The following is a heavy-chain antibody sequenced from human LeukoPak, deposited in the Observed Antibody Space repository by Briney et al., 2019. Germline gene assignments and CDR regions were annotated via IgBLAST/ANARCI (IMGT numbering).Heavy chain of an antibody. D-gene: IGHD2-2*01. CDR2: IYYRGST. CDR1: GDSISTYY. CDR3: AREVADVVVPAAVYYFYMDV. V-gene: IGHV4-59*01. J-gene: IGHJ6*03. Sequence: SETLSLTCTVSGDSISTYYWSWIRQPPGKGLEWIGYIYYRGSTNYNPSLKSRVTISVDTSKNQFSLKLSSVTAADTAVYYCAREVADVVVPAAVYYFYMDVWGKGTTVTVSS.